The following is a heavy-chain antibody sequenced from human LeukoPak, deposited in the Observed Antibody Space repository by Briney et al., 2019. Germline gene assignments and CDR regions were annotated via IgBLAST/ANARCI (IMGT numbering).Heavy chain of an antibody. CDR3: ARLPANYYDSSGTFFDS. Sequence: PSETLSLTCTVSGGSISSYYWSWIRQPPGKGLEWIGYVYYSGSTNYNASLKSRVTKSVDTSKNQFSLKLNSVTAADTAVYFCARLPANYYDSSGTFFDSWGQGTLVTVSS. D-gene: IGHD3-22*01. CDR1: GGSISSYY. V-gene: IGHV4-59*08. J-gene: IGHJ4*02. CDR2: VYYSGST.